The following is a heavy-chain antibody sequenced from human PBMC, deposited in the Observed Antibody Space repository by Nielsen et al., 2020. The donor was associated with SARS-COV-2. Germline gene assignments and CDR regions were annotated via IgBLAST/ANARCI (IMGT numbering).Heavy chain of an antibody. Sequence: VRQAPGKGLEWVSSISGRGGTTYYADSVKGWFTISRDNSKNTLYLQMNSLRAEDTALYYCAKVTIAAQGLVQRLRYYNSMDVWGQGTTVTVSS. D-gene: IGHD3/OR15-3a*01. V-gene: IGHV3-23*01. CDR2: ISGRGGTT. CDR3: AKVTIAAQGLVQRLRYYNSMDV. J-gene: IGHJ6*02.